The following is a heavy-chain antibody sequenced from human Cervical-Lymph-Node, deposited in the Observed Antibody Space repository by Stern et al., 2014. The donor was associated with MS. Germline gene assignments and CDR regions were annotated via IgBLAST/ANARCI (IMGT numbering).Heavy chain of an antibody. Sequence: VQLVPSGGGVVQPGRSLRLSCAASGFTFRSYGMHWVRQAPGKGLEWVAVIWYDGSNKYYADSVKGRFTIARDNSKNTLYLQMNSLRAEDTAVYYCARSSSPSPYYYYGMDVWGQGTTVTVSS. J-gene: IGHJ6*02. CDR2: IWYDGSNK. V-gene: IGHV3-33*01. CDR3: ARSSSPSPYYYYGMDV. CDR1: GFTFRSYG. D-gene: IGHD6-13*01.